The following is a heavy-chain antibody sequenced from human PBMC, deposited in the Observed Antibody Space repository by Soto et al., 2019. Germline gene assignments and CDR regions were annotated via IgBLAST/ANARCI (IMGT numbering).Heavy chain of an antibody. D-gene: IGHD2-8*02. V-gene: IGHV4-4*02. J-gene: IGHJ4*02. Sequence: PSETLSLTCAVSGASIISMNWWSWVRQPPGKGLEWIGEIHHSGSTNYNPSLKSRVTISVDTSKNQFSLKLTSVTAADTAVYYCARDKITGLFDYWGQGTLVNVSS. CDR3: ARDKITGLFDY. CDR1: GASIISMNW. CDR2: IHHSGST.